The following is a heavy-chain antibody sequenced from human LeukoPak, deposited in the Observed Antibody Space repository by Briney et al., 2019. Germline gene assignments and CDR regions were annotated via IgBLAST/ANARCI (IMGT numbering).Heavy chain of an antibody. V-gene: IGHV4-59*01. D-gene: IGHD6-13*01. J-gene: IGHJ6*02. CDR1: GGSISSYY. Sequence: SESLSLTCIVSGGSISSYYWSWIRQPPGKGLDWIGYIYYSGSTNYNPSLKSRVTISVDTSKNQFSLKLSSVTAADTAVYYCARVGYSSSWYEYYYYGMDVWGQGTTVTVSS. CDR3: ARVGYSSSWYEYYYYGMDV. CDR2: IYYSGST.